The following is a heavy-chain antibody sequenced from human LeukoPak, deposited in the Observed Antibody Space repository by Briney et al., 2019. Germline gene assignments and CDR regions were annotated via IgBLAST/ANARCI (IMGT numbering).Heavy chain of an antibody. CDR3: AKGQVAAVPCVRFDP. CDR2: ITSSGDST. V-gene: IGHV3-23*01. D-gene: IGHD6-13*01. Sequence: PGGSLRLSCAASGFTSSSYAMSWVHQAPGKGLEWVSTITSSGDSTYYADSVKGRFTISRDNIKNTLYLQMNSLTAEDTAVYYCAKGQVAAVPCVRFDPWGQGILVTVSS. CDR1: GFTSSSYA. J-gene: IGHJ5*02.